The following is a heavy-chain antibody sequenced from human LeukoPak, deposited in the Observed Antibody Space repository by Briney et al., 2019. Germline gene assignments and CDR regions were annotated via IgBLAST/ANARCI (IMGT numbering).Heavy chain of an antibody. CDR2: IRYDGSNK. Sequence: GGSLRLSCAASGFTFSSYGMHWVRQAPGKGLEWVAFIRYDGSNKYYADSVKGRFTISRDNSKNTLYLQMNSLRAEDTAVYYCARDRSGVVVPAAHPQQAYYYYYYMDVWGKGTTVTISS. V-gene: IGHV3-30*02. CDR3: ARDRSGVVVPAAHPQQAYYYYYYMDV. D-gene: IGHD2-2*01. CDR1: GFTFSSYG. J-gene: IGHJ6*03.